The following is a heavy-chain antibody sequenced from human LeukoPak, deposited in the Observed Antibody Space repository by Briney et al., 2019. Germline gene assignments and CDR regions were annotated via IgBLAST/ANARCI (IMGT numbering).Heavy chain of an antibody. J-gene: IGHJ6*02. V-gene: IGHV3-23*01. CDR3: AKGITDFWRGSQSPNHDHYGINV. D-gene: IGHD3-3*01. Sequence: TGGSLRLSCAASGFTFSSYAMSWVRQAPGKGLEWVSAISGSGGSTYYADSVKGRFTISRDNSKNTLYLQMDSLRAEDTAVYYCAKGITDFWRGSQSPNHDHYGINVWGQGTTVTVSS. CDR1: GFTFSSYA. CDR2: ISGSGGST.